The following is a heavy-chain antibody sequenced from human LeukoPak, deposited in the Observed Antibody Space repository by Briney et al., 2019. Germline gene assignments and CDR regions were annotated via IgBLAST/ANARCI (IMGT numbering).Heavy chain of an antibody. CDR3: AKDDEYDILTGGNFEY. CDR1: GFTFSSYA. J-gene: IGHJ4*02. D-gene: IGHD3-9*01. CDR2: ISGSGGST. Sequence: GGSLRLSCAASGFTFSSYAMSWVRQAPGKGLEWVSAISGSGGSTYYADSVKGRFTISRDNSKNTLYLQMNSLRAEDTAVYYCAKDDEYDILTGGNFEYWGQGTLVTVSS. V-gene: IGHV3-23*01.